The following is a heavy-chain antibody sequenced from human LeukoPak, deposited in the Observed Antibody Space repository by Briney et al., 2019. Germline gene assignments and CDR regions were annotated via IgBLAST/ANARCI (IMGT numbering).Heavy chain of an antibody. V-gene: IGHV4-59*01. CDR3: ARDSPPICSSTSCYGYYYFYGMDV. CDR1: GGSISSYY. Sequence: SETLSLTCTVSGGSISSYYWSWIRQPPGKGLEWVGYIYYSGSTNYNPSLKSRVTISVDTSQNQFSLKLSSVTAADTAVYYCARDSPPICSSTSCYGYYYFYGMDVWGQGTTVTVSS. D-gene: IGHD2-2*01. CDR2: IYYSGST. J-gene: IGHJ6*02.